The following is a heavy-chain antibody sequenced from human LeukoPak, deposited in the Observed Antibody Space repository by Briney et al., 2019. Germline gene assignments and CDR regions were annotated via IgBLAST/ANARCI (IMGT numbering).Heavy chain of an antibody. Sequence: SQTLSLTCTVSGGSLSSGGYYWSWIRHHPGKGLEWIGYIYYSGSTYYNPSLKSRVTISLVTSKNQFSLKLSSVTAADTDDYYCARDSAVAGHDALDIWGQGTMVTVSS. D-gene: IGHD6-19*01. J-gene: IGHJ3*02. V-gene: IGHV4-31*03. CDR3: ARDSAVAGHDALDI. CDR2: IYYSGST. CDR1: GGSLSSGGYY.